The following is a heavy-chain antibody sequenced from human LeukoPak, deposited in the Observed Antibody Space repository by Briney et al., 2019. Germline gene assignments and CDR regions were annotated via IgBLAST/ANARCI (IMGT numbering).Heavy chain of an antibody. V-gene: IGHV3-23*01. CDR1: GFTFSSYA. CDR3: AKDTSIGRYCTNGVCSPFDY. J-gene: IGHJ4*02. D-gene: IGHD2-8*01. CDR2: ISDTGATT. Sequence: GGSLRLSCAGSGFTFSSYAMSWVRQAPGKELEWVSAISDTGATTYDADSVKGRFTISRDNSRSTLYLQMNSLRAEDTALYYCAKDTSIGRYCTNGVCSPFDYWGQGTLVTVSS.